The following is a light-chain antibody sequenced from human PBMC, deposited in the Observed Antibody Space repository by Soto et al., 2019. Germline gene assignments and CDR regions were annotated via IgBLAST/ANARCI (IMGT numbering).Light chain of an antibody. Sequence: QSVLTQPASVSGSPGQSITISCTGTSSDVGGYNLVSWYQQLPGKAPKVIICEVNKRPSGVSYRFSGSKSGNTASLTISGLQTEDEADYYCCSYAGTVAYVFGTGTKVTVL. V-gene: IGLV2-23*02. CDR3: CSYAGTVAYV. CDR2: EVN. CDR1: SSDVGGYNL. J-gene: IGLJ1*01.